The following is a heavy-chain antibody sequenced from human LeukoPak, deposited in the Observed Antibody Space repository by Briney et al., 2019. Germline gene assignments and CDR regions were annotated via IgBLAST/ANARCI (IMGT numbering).Heavy chain of an antibody. CDR1: GFTFSSYW. J-gene: IGHJ4*02. Sequence: GGSLRLSCAASGFTFSSYWMHWVRQAPGKGLVWVSRINSDGSSTSYADSVKGRFTISRDNAKNTLYLQMNSLRAEDTAVYYCAKEVTMIVGGQYFDYWGQGTLVTVSS. CDR2: INSDGSST. D-gene: IGHD3-22*01. V-gene: IGHV3-74*01. CDR3: AKEVTMIVGGQYFDY.